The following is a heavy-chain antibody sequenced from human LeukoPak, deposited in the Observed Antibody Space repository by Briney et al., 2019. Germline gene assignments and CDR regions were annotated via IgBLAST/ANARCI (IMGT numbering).Heavy chain of an antibody. J-gene: IGHJ4*02. CDR2: MNPNSGNT. D-gene: IGHD5-24*01. V-gene: IGHV1-8*01. CDR1: GYTFTSYD. CDR3: ARVGRDGYNYFDY. Sequence: ASVKVSCKASGYTFTSYDINWVRQATGQGLEWMGWMNPNSGNTGYAQKFQGRVTMTTDTSTSTAYMELRSLRSDDTAVYYCARVGRDGYNYFDYWGQGTLVTVSS.